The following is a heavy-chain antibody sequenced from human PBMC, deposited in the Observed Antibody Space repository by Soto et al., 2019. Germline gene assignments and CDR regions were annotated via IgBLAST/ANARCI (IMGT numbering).Heavy chain of an antibody. V-gene: IGHV4-59*01. CDR3: ARVGQIGTYKYDSSGYYFKY. D-gene: IGHD3-22*01. CDR1: GGSLTNYY. CDR2: IFYSGNT. J-gene: IGHJ4*02. Sequence: QVQLQESGPGLVKPSETLSLTCTVSGGSLTNYYWSWIRHPPGKGLEWIGYIFYSGNTNYNASLRSRVTISIDTSKNQFSLKLRSVTAADTAVYYCARVGQIGTYKYDSSGYYFKYWGQGTLVTVSS.